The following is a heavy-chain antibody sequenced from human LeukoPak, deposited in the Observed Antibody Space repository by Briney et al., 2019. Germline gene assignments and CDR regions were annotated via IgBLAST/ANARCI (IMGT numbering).Heavy chain of an antibody. CDR1: GFTFSSYA. CDR3: ARDPIVVVTAPGWYYYYGMDV. Sequence: PGRSLRLSCAASGFTFSSYAMHWVRQAPGKGLEWVAVISYDGSNKYYADSVRGRFTISRDNSKNTLYLQMNSLRAEDTAVYYCARDPIVVVTAPGWYYYYGMDVRGQGTTVTVSS. CDR2: ISYDGSNK. D-gene: IGHD2-21*02. J-gene: IGHJ6*02. V-gene: IGHV3-30-3*01.